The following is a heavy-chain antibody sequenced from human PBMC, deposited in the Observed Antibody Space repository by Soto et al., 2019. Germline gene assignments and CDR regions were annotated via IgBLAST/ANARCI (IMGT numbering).Heavy chain of an antibody. CDR1: GGTFSSYP. J-gene: IGHJ6*02. D-gene: IGHD2-15*01. Sequence: QVQLVQSGAEVQKPGSSVKVSCKASGGTFSSYPISWVRQAPGQGLEWMGRIIPILGIANYAQKFQGRVTITADTSTSTAYMELSSLRAEDTAVYYCADVVVADTGMDVWGQGTTVTVSS. V-gene: IGHV1-69*02. CDR2: IIPILGIA. CDR3: ADVVVADTGMDV.